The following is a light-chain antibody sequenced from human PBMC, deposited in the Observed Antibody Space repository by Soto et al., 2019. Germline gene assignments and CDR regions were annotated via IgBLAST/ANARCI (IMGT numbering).Light chain of an antibody. CDR3: QQYNNWPQT. J-gene: IGKJ1*01. Sequence: EIVLTQSPGTLSLSPGERATLSCRASQSVSNNYLAWYQQKPGQAPRLVIYGASNRATGIPDRFSASGSGTDFTLTISSLQPEDFAVYYCQQYNNWPQTFGQGTKVDIK. CDR1: QSVSNNY. CDR2: GAS. V-gene: IGKV3-20*01.